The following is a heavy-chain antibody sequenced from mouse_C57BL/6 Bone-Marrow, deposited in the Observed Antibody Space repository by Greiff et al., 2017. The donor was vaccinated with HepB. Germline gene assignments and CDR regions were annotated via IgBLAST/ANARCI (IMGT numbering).Heavy chain of an antibody. CDR1: GFTFSSYG. Sequence: DVHLVESGGDLVKPGGSLKLSCAASGFTFSSYGMSWVRQTPDKRLEWVATISSGGSYTYYPDSVKGRFTISRDNAKNTLYLQMSSLKSEDTAMYYCARQETYWGDYWGQGTSVTVSS. J-gene: IGHJ4*01. V-gene: IGHV5-6*01. CDR2: ISSGGSYT. D-gene: IGHD4-1*01. CDR3: ARQETYWGDY.